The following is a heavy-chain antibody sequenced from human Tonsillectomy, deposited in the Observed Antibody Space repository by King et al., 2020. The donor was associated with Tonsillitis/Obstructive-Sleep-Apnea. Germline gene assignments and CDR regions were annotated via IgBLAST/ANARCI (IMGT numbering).Heavy chain of an antibody. Sequence: QLVQSGAEVKKPGASVKVSCKASGYTFNSYGISWVRQAPGQGLEWMGWIGVYNGNTNYAQKLQGRVTVTTDTSTSTAYMDLRSLRSDDTAVYYCARVGGLVGRTPNYFDTWGQGTLVTVSS. CDR3: ARVGGLVGRTPNYFDT. D-gene: IGHD2-8*02. J-gene: IGHJ4*02. CDR2: IGVYNGNT. V-gene: IGHV1-18*01. CDR1: GYTFNSYG.